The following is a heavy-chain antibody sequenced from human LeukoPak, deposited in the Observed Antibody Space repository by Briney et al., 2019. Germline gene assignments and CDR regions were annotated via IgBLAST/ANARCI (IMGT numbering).Heavy chain of an antibody. CDR1: GFTFSSYA. Sequence: PGRSLRLSCAASGFTFSSYAMHWVRQAPGKGLEWVAVISYDGSNKYYADSVKGRFTISRDNSKNTLYLQMNSLRAEDTAVYYCARVGTYYDSSGCFDYWGQGTLVTVSS. V-gene: IGHV3-30-3*01. CDR2: ISYDGSNK. CDR3: ARVGTYYDSSGCFDY. D-gene: IGHD3-22*01. J-gene: IGHJ4*02.